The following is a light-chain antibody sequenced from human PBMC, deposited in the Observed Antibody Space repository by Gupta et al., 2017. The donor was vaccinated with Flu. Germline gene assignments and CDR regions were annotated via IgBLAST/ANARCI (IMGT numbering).Light chain of an antibody. J-gene: IGKJ4*01. CDR2: DAS. Sequence: SPATLSVSLGERATLSCRASQSVSNNLAWYQQKPGQAPRLLIYDASTTATGVPARFSGSGSGTEFTLTISSLQSEDFAVYHCQQYDDWPSFGGGTTVGIK. CDR3: QQYDDWPS. CDR1: QSVSNN. V-gene: IGKV3-15*01.